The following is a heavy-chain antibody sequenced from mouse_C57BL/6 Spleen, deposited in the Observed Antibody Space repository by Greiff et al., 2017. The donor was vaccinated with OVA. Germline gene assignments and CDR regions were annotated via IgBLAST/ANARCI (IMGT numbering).Heavy chain of an antibody. CDR1: GYTFTSYW. V-gene: IGHV1-52*01. CDR2: IDPSDSET. D-gene: IGHD1-1*01. CDR3: ARVTTVNYYFDY. Sequence: QVQLQQPGAELVRPGSSVKLSCKASGYTFTSYWMHWVKQRPIQGLEWIGNIDPSDSETHYNQKFKDKATLTVDKSSSTAYMQLSSLTSDDSAVYYCARVTTVNYYFDYWGQGTTLTVSS. J-gene: IGHJ2*01.